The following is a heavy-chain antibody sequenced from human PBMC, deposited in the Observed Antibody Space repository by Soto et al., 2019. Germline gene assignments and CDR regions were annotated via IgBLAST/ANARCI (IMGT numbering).Heavy chain of an antibody. J-gene: IGHJ5*02. D-gene: IGHD3-3*01. CDR3: ARERITIFGVVITPLTNWFYL. V-gene: IGHV1-69*13. Sequence: GASVKVSCKASGGTFSSYAISWVRQAPGQGLEWMGGIIPIFGTANYAQKFQGRVTITADESTSTAYMELSSLRSEDTAVYYCARERITIFGVVITPLTNWFYLWGQGTLVTVS. CDR2: IIPIFGTA. CDR1: GGTFSSYA.